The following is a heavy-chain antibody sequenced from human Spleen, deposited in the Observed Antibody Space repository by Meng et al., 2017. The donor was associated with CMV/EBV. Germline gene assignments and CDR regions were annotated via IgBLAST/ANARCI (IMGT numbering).Heavy chain of an antibody. CDR3: ARAPSTSEEINFDY. Sequence: SSAYINSGGYYWSWIRQHPGRGLEWIGYIYYSGSTYYNPALKTRVTISCGTSKNQFSLRLGAVTAADTAVYYCARAPSTSEEINFDYWGQGTLVTVSS. J-gene: IGHJ4*02. D-gene: IGHD2-2*01. V-gene: IGHV4-31*02. CDR1: SAYINSGGYY. CDR2: IYYSGST.